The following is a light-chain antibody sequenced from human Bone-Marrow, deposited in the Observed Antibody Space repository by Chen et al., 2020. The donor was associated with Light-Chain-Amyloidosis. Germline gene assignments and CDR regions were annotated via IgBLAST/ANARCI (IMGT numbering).Light chain of an antibody. Sequence: PGERATLSCGASQTTSSSCLAWYQQKPGLAPRLLIYNASTRATGIPVRFSGSGSGTDCTLTISSLEPEDLEVYYCQHYGSSVTFGQGTRLEIK. CDR3: QHYGSSVT. J-gene: IGKJ5*01. CDR1: QTTSSSC. CDR2: NAS. V-gene: IGKV3D-20*01.